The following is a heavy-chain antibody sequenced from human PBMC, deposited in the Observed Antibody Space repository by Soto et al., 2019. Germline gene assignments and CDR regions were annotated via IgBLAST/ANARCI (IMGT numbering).Heavy chain of an antibody. CDR1: GFTFSSYG. D-gene: IGHD2-21*01. CDR3: AREGGGDGYNSLDY. Sequence: QVQLVESGGGVVQPGRSLRLSCAASGFTFSSYGMHWVRQAPGKGLEWVAVIWYDGSNKYYADSVKGRFTISRDNSKNTLYLQMNSLRAEDTAVYYCAREGGGDGYNSLDYWGQGTLVTVSS. V-gene: IGHV3-33*01. J-gene: IGHJ4*02. CDR2: IWYDGSNK.